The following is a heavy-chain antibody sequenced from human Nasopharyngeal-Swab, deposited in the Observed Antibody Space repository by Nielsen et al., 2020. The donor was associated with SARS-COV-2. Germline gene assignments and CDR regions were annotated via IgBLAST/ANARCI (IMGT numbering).Heavy chain of an antibody. V-gene: IGHV4-39*01. Sequence: RQAPGKGLEWIGSIYYSGGTYYNPSLKSRVTISVDTSKNQFSLKLSSVTAADTAVYYCASGPAYIVVVVAEPFDYWGQGTLVTVSS. CDR3: ASGPAYIVVVVAEPFDY. CDR2: IYYSGGT. D-gene: IGHD2-15*01. J-gene: IGHJ4*02.